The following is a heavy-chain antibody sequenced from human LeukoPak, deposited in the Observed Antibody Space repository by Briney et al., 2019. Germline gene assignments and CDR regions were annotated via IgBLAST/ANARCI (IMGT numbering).Heavy chain of an antibody. D-gene: IGHD6-13*01. J-gene: IGHJ5*02. CDR2: MYNSGST. Sequence: SETLSLTCTVTDGSVSSDNYYWSWIRQPPGKGLEWIGYMYNSGSTNYSPSLKSRVTMSADTSKNQLSLKLSAVTAADTAVYYCARGKYSSSWYIFDPWGQGALVTVSS. CDR3: ARGKYSSSWYIFDP. CDR1: DGSVSSDNYY. V-gene: IGHV4-61*01.